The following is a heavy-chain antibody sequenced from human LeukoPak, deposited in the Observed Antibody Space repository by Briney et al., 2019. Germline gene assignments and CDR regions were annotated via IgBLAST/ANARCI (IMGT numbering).Heavy chain of an antibody. CDR1: GGSFSGYY. J-gene: IGHJ4*02. Sequence: SETLSLTCAVYGGSFSGYYWSWIRHPPGKGLEWIGEINHSGSTNYNPSLKSRVTISVDTSKNQFSLKLSSVTAADTAVYYCARVRDTMVRGVIANWGQGTLVTVSS. CDR3: ARVRDTMVRGVIAN. D-gene: IGHD3-10*01. CDR2: INHSGST. V-gene: IGHV4-34*01.